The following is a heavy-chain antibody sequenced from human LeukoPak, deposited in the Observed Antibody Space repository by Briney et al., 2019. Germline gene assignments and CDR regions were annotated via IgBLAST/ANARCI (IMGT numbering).Heavy chain of an antibody. CDR1: GFSFSSYG. J-gene: IGHJ4*02. Sequence: GGSLRLSCAASGFSFSSYGIHWVRQAPGKELEWVAVTSHEGSYQNHAESVKGRFTISRDNSKNMVFLHMNSLSAEDTAVYYCARTREQRQVLDHWGQGTLVTVSS. CDR2: TSHEGSYQ. CDR3: ARTREQRQVLDH. V-gene: IGHV3-30*03. D-gene: IGHD6-19*01.